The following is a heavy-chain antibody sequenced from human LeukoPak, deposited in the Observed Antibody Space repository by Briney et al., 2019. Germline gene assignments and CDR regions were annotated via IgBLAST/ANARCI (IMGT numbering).Heavy chain of an antibody. CDR3: SRDLFYDSSGYYFWTT. D-gene: IGHD3-22*01. J-gene: IGHJ5*02. CDR2: ISAYNGNT. CDR1: GYTFTSYG. V-gene: IGHV1-18*01. Sequence: ASVKVSCKASGYTFTSYGISWVRQAPGQGLEWMGWISAYNGNTNYAQKLQGRVTMTIDTSTSTAYMELRSLRSDDTAVYYCSRDLFYDSSGYYFWTTWGQGTLVTVSS.